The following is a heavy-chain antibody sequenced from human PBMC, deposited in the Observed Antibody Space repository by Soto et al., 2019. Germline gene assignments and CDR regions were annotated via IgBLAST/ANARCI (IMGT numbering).Heavy chain of an antibody. CDR2: IMPIFSAP. CDR1: GGAFSDYA. D-gene: IGHD2-15*01. CDR3: ASWLKGPDIGNYYYGMDV. J-gene: IGHJ6*02. Sequence: QVQLVQSGAEVKKPGSSVKVSCKASGGAFSDYAFSWVRQAPGQGLEWLGGIMPIFSAPDYAQKFQGRVTITADESTMTAYREMNSLRSEDTAVYYCASWLKGPDIGNYYYGMDVWGQGTTVTVS. V-gene: IGHV1-69*12.